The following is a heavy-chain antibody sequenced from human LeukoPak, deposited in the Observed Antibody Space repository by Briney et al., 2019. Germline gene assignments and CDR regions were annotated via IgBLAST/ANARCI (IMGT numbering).Heavy chain of an antibody. CDR2: INLNSGGT. CDR1: GYTFTGYY. D-gene: IGHD2-2*01. V-gene: IGHV1-2*02. J-gene: IGHJ5*02. CDR3: ARDGGYCSSTSCPQLES. Sequence: ASVKVSCKASGYTFTGYYMHWVRQAPGQGLEWMGWINLNSGGTNYAQKFQGRVTMTRDTSISTAYMELSRLRSDDTAVYYCARDGGYCSSTSCPQLESWGQGTLVTVSS.